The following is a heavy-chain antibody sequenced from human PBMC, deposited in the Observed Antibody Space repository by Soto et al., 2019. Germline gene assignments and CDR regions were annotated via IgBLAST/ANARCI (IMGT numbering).Heavy chain of an antibody. CDR2: IIPIFGTA. Sequence: SVKLSCKASGYTFTRSGISWVRQAPGQGLEWMGGIIPIFGTANYAQKFQGRVTITADESTSTAYMELSSLRSEDTAVYYCARGHYYYYSGMDVWGQGTTVTVS. V-gene: IGHV1-69*13. J-gene: IGHJ6*02. CDR3: ARGHYYYYSGMDV. CDR1: GYTFTRSG.